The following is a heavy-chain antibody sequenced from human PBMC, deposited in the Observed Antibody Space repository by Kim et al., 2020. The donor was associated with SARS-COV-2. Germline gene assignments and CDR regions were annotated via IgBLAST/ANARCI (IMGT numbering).Heavy chain of an antibody. V-gene: IGHV1-18*01. CDR1: GYTFTSYG. D-gene: IGHD2-2*02. Sequence: ASVKVSCKASGYTFTSYGISWVRQAPGQGLEWMGWISAYNGNTNYAQKLQGRVTMTTDTSTSTAYMELRSLRSDDTAVYYCARDSHCLYCSSTSCYNQRGYCTTQYYYYYGMDVWGQGTTVTVSS. J-gene: IGHJ6*02. CDR3: ARDSHCLYCSSTSCYNQRGYCTTQYYYYYGMDV. CDR2: ISAYNGNT.